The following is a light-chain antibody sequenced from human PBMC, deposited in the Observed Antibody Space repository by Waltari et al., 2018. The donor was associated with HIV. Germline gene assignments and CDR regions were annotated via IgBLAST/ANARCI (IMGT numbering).Light chain of an antibody. V-gene: IGLV3-21*02. J-gene: IGLJ2*01. CDR3: QVWDSSSDHVV. Sequence: SYVLTQPPSVSVAPGQTARITCGGNNIGSKSVHWYQQKQGQDPVLVVYDDSDRPSGIPERFSVSNSGNTATLTISRVEACDEADYYCQVWDSSSDHVVFGGGTKLTVL. CDR2: DDS. CDR1: NIGSKS.